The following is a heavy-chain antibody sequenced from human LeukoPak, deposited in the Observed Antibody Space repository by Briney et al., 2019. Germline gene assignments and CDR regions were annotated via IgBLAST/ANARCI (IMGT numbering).Heavy chain of an antibody. CDR1: GVSISSLH. CDR3: ARTGGYCSGGSCYSGWFDP. D-gene: IGHD2-15*01. CDR2: VYYSDNA. V-gene: IGHV4-59*11. Sequence: SETLSLTCTVSGVSISSLHWAWIRQPPGKGLEWIGYVYYSDNANNNPSLKSRVTISVDTSKNQFSLKLSSVTAADTAAYYCARTGGYCSGGSCYSGWFDPWGQGTLVTVSS. J-gene: IGHJ5*02.